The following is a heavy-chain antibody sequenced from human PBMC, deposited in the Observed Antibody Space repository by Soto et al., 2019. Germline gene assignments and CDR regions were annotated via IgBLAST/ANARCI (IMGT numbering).Heavy chain of an antibody. CDR3: ASRGTRTYCSGGSCYAPGFDS. D-gene: IGHD2-15*01. CDR2: IYYSWST. Sequence: QVQLQESGPGLVKPSQTLSLTCTVSGGSISSGDYYWSWIRQPPGKGLEWIGYIYYSWSTYYNPSLKGRVTIPADTSKNQFPLKLSSVTGADTAVYYCASRGTRTYCSGGSCYAPGFDSWGQGTLVTVSS. J-gene: IGHJ4*02. V-gene: IGHV4-30-4*01. CDR1: GGSISSGDYY.